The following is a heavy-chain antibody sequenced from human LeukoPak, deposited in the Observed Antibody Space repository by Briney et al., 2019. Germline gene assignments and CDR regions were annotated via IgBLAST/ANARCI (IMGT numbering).Heavy chain of an antibody. D-gene: IGHD3-22*01. CDR2: IIPIFGTA. CDR3: ARERGGSYYDSSGYYGY. V-gene: IGHV1-69*01. CDR1: GGTFSSYA. Sequence: SVKVSCKASGGTFSSYAISWVRQAPGQGLEWMGGIIPIFGTANYAQKFQGRVTITADESTSTAYMELSSLRSEDTAVYYCARERGGSYYDSSGYYGYWGQGTLVTVSS. J-gene: IGHJ4*02.